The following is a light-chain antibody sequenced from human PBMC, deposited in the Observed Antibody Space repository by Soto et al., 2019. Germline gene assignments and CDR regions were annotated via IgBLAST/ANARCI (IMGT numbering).Light chain of an antibody. J-gene: IGKJ2*01. CDR2: GAS. CDR1: QSVSSSY. V-gene: IGKV3-20*01. CDR3: KQYGSSLYT. Sequence: EIVLTQSPGTLSLSPGERATLSCRASQSVSSSYLAWYQQKPGQAPRLLIYGASSRATGIPDRFSGSGSGTAFTLTISRLEPEDLAVYYCKQYGSSLYTFGQGTKLEIK.